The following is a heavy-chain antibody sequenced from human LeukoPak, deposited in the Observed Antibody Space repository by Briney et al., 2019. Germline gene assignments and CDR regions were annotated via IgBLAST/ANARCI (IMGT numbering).Heavy chain of an antibody. CDR3: AKDPGGSRRVTVDRD. CDR1: GFTFSSYG. V-gene: IGHV3-30*02. CDR2: IRYDGSNK. D-gene: IGHD2-15*01. Sequence: GGSLRLSCAASGFTFSSYGIHWVRQAPGKGLEWVAFIRYDGSNKYYADSVKGRFTISRDNSKNTLYLQMNSLRAEDTAVYYCAKDPGGSRRVTVDRDWGQGTLVTVCS. J-gene: IGHJ4*02.